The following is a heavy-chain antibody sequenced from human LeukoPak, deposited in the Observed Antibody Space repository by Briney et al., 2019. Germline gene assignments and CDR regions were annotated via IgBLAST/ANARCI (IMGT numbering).Heavy chain of an antibody. Sequence: SVKVSCKASGGTFSSYAISWVRQAPGQGLEWMGGIIPFFGTANYAQKFQGRVTITADESTSTAYMELSSLRSEDTAVYYCARGVISRGYFDYWGQGTPVTVSS. CDR1: GGTFSSYA. D-gene: IGHD3-16*02. CDR3: ARGVISRGYFDY. J-gene: IGHJ4*02. V-gene: IGHV1-69*13. CDR2: IIPFFGTA.